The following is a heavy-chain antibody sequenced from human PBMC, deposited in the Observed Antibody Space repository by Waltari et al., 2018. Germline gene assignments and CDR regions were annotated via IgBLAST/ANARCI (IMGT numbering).Heavy chain of an antibody. CDR1: GFIFSNYE. CDR2: IRSSGSTS. V-gene: IGHV3-48*03. CDR3: ARRDDYGDDPFLT. J-gene: IGHJ5*02. D-gene: IGHD4-17*01. Sequence: EEHLVESGGGLVQPGGSLRLSCAASGFIFSNYEMNWIRQAPEKGLECVSYIRSSGSTSYYADSAKGRFTISRHNAKNSLYLQMNSLRAEDTAVYYCARRDDYGDDPFLTWGQGTLVTVSS.